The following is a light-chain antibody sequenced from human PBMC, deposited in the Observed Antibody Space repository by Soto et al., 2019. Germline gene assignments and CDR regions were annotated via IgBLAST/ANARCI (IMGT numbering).Light chain of an antibody. J-gene: IGKJ2*01. CDR2: GAS. Sequence: ELVMPQSPATLSVSPGERATLSCRASQSVSSNLAWYQQKPGQAPRLLIYGASTSATGIPARFSGSGSGTVFTLTISSLQSEDLAVYYCQQDNNRPPYTFGQGTKLEIK. CDR3: QQDNNRPPYT. V-gene: IGKV3-15*01. CDR1: QSVSSN.